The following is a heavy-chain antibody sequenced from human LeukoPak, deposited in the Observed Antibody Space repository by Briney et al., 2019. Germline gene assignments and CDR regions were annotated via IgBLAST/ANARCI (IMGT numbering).Heavy chain of an antibody. CDR1: GFTFSGYW. CDR3: ARDDYLGY. V-gene: IGHV3-7*04. D-gene: IGHD3-16*01. J-gene: IGHJ4*02. CDR2: INQDGSGS. Sequence: PGGSLRLSCAACGFTFSGYWVAWVRQAPGRGLECVAHINQDGSGSNYVDSVKGRFTISRDNTKNSVYLQMNSLRAEDTAVYYCARDDYLGYWGQGNKVTVSS.